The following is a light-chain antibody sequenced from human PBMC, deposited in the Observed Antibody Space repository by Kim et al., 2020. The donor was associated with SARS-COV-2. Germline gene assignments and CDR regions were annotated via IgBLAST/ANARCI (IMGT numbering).Light chain of an antibody. CDR3: QVWDSSSDQV. J-gene: IGLJ3*02. CDR1: NIGSKS. V-gene: IGLV3-21*04. CDR2: YDS. Sequence: VATGKTARITCGGNNIGSKSVHWYQQKPGQAPVLVIYYDSDRPSGIPERFSGSNSGNTATLTISRVEAGDEADYYCQVWDSSSDQVFGGGTKLTVL.